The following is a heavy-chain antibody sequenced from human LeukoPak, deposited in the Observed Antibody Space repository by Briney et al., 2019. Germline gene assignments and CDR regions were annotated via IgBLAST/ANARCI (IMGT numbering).Heavy chain of an antibody. J-gene: IGHJ4*02. D-gene: IGHD5-12*01. CDR3: ARLGLYSGYVL. CDR1: GFTVSSNY. Sequence: LSGGSLRLSCAASGFTVSSNYMSWVRQAPGKGLEWVSVIYSGGSTYYADSVKGRFTISRHTSKNTLCLQMNSLRAEDTAVYYCARLGLYSGYVLWGQGTLVTVSS. V-gene: IGHV3-53*04. CDR2: IYSGGST.